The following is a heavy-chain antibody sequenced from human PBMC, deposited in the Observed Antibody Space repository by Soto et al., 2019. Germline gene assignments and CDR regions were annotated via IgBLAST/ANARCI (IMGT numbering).Heavy chain of an antibody. CDR2: MNPNSGNT. J-gene: IGHJ4*02. Sequence: QVQLVQSGAEVKKPGASVKVSCKASGYTFTSYDINWVRQATGQGLEWMGWMNPNSGNTGYAQKFQGRVTMTRNTSISTAYMELSRLRAEDTAVYYCLFYPHQPTGGKGFGYCSGGSCYSDYWGQGTLVTVSS. CDR3: LFYPHQPTGGKGFGYCSGGSCYSDY. CDR1: GYTFTSYD. D-gene: IGHD2-15*01. V-gene: IGHV1-8*01.